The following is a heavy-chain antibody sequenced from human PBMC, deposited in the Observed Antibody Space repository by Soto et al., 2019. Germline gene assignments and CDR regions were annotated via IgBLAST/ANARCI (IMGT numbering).Heavy chain of an antibody. V-gene: IGHV1-69*13. CDR1: GCTFSSYA. CDR2: IIPIFGTA. CDR3: ARDYSTIAARGMYYFDY. D-gene: IGHD6-6*01. Sequence: SVKVSCKASGCTFSSYAISWVRQARGQGLEWMGGIIPIFGTANYAQKFQGRVTITADESTSTAYMELSSLRSEDTAVYYCARDYSTIAARGMYYFDYWGQGILVTVSS. J-gene: IGHJ4*02.